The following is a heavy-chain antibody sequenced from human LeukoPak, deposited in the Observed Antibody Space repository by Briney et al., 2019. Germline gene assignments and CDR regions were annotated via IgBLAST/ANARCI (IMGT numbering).Heavy chain of an antibody. CDR3: ARAPGAFDV. D-gene: IGHD7-27*01. V-gene: IGHV4-4*09. J-gene: IGHJ3*01. CDR1: GGSISDYY. CDR2: IYSSGST. Sequence: PSETLSLTCSVSGGSISDYYWTWSRQPPGKGLEWIGYIYSSGSTYYNPSLKSRIAMSLDTSRNRFSLRLRSVTAADTAVYYCARAPGAFDVWGQGTMVTVSS.